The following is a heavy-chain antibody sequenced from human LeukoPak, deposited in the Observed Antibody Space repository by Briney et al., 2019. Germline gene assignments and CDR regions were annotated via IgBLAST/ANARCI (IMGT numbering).Heavy chain of an antibody. Sequence: ASVKVSCKASGYTFTSYGISWVRQAPGQGLEWMGWISAYNGNTNYAQKLQGRVTMTTDTSTSTAYMDQRSLRSHDKAGEYCSNVGGSSTSWGEAYYMDVWGKGTTVTISS. CDR1: GYTFTSYG. CDR3: SNVGGSSTSWGEAYYMDV. D-gene: IGHD2-2*01. V-gene: IGHV1-18*01. J-gene: IGHJ6*03. CDR2: ISAYNGNT.